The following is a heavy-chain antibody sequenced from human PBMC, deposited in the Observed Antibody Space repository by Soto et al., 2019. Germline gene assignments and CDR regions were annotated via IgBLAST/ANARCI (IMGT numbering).Heavy chain of an antibody. J-gene: IGHJ5*02. D-gene: IGHD3-3*01. Sequence: GESLKISCKGSGYSFSSYWIGWVRQMPGKGLEWMGIIYSGDSDTRYSPSFQGQVTISADKSISTAYLQWSSLKASDTAMYYCARHRITIFGVVITGWFDPWGQGTLVTVSS. CDR2: IYSGDSDT. CDR3: ARHRITIFGVVITGWFDP. CDR1: GYSFSSYW. V-gene: IGHV5-51*01.